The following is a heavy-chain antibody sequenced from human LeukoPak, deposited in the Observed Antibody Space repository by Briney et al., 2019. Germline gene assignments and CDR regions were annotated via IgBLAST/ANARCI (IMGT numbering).Heavy chain of an antibody. Sequence: GASVKVSCKASGYSFTSLGISWVRQAPGQGLELLGWISPYNDDTKYAQKFQGRVTMTTDTSTNTVYMELRSLRSDDTAVYYCGRGYCDTTRCFGVDYWGQGTLVTVSS. D-gene: IGHD2-2*01. CDR2: ISPYNDDT. CDR3: GRGYCDTTRCFGVDY. J-gene: IGHJ4*02. V-gene: IGHV1-18*01. CDR1: GYSFTSLG.